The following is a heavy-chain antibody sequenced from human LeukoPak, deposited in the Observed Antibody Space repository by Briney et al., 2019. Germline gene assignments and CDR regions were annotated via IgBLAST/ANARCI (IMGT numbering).Heavy chain of an antibody. D-gene: IGHD3-9*01. CDR3: ARGYFDWSRHKLTPDFDY. J-gene: IGHJ4*02. CDR1: GYTFTRYY. Sequence: ASVKVSCKASGYTFTRYYMHWVRQAPGQGLEWMGWISAYNGNSNYAQKLQGRVTMTTDTSTSTAYMELRSLKSDDTAVYYCARGYFDWSRHKLTPDFDYWGQGTLVTVSS. V-gene: IGHV1-18*04. CDR2: ISAYNGNS.